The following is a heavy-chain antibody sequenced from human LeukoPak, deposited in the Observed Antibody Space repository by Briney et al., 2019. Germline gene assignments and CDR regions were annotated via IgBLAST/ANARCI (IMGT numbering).Heavy chain of an antibody. D-gene: IGHD5-18*01. CDR3: ARGVRGYSYGIDLSYCYCYIDV. J-gene: IGHJ6*03. Sequence: PSETLSLTCAVYGGSFSGYYWSWIRQPPGKGLEWIGENNHSGSTNYNPSLKSRVTISVDTSKNQFSLKLSSVTDADTAVYYCARGVRGYSYGIDLSYCYCYIDVWGKGTTVTVSS. CDR1: GGSFSGYY. V-gene: IGHV4-34*01. CDR2: NNHSGST.